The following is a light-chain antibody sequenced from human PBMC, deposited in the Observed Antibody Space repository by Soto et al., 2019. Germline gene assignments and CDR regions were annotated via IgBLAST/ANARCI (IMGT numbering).Light chain of an antibody. CDR3: LSYAGGYIYV. Sequence: QSALTQPPSVSGSPAQSVTISCTGTSSDVGAYNSVSWYQQHPGKAPKLIIYDVSKRPSGVPYRFSASKSGNTASLTISGLLAEDEADYYCLSYAGGYIYVFGTGTKLTVL. V-gene: IGLV2-11*01. CDR2: DVS. J-gene: IGLJ1*01. CDR1: SSDVGAYNS.